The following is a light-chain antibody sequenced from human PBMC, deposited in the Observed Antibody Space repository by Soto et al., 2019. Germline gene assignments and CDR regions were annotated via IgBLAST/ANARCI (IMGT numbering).Light chain of an antibody. CDR2: AAS. CDR1: QSISTY. V-gene: IGKV1-39*01. CDR3: QQTYSTPPT. J-gene: IGKJ1*01. Sequence: DIHLTQCPSTLSASVGYRVTITCRASQSISTYLNWYQQKAGLAPKLLIYAASSLQSGVPSRFSGSGSGTDFTLTISSLQPEDFATYYCQQTYSTPPTFGQGTKV.